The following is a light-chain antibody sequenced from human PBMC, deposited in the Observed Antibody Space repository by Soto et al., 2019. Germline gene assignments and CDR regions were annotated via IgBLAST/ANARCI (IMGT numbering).Light chain of an antibody. CDR3: QTWGTGIRHVV. V-gene: IGLV4-69*01. CDR1: SGHSSYA. Sequence: QSVLTQSPSASASLGASVKLTCTLSSGHSSYAIAWHQQQPEKGPRYLMKLNSDGSHSKGDGIPDRFSGSSSGAERYLTISSLQSEDEADYYCQTWGTGIRHVVFGGGTKVTVL. J-gene: IGLJ2*01. CDR2: LNSDGSH.